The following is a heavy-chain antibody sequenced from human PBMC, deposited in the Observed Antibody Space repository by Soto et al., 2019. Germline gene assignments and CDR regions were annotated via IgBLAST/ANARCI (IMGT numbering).Heavy chain of an antibody. V-gene: IGHV4-34*01. CDR3: ARVERGTATTVVDAFDI. D-gene: IGHD1-1*01. CDR2: MSHSGGS. Sequence: QVQLQQWGAGLLKPSETLSLTCAVYGRSVSSGSYYWSWIRQPPGKGLEWIGEMSHSGGSHFNPSLKSRVTISVDTSKNQFSLKMSSVTAADTALYYCARVERGTATTVVDAFDIWGPGTMVTVSS. CDR1: GRSVSSGSYY. J-gene: IGHJ3*02.